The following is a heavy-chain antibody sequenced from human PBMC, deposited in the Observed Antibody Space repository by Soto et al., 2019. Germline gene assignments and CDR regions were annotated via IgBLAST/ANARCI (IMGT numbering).Heavy chain of an antibody. D-gene: IGHD3-3*01. V-gene: IGHV4-34*01. Sequence: SETLSLTCAVYGGSFSGYYWSWIRQPPGKGLEWIGEINHSGSTNYNPSLKSRVTISVDTSKNQFSLKLSSVTAADTAVYYCARKHTTYYDFWSGYGHFDYWSQGTLVTVSS. CDR2: INHSGST. CDR3: ARKHTTYYDFWSGYGHFDY. CDR1: GGSFSGYY. J-gene: IGHJ4*02.